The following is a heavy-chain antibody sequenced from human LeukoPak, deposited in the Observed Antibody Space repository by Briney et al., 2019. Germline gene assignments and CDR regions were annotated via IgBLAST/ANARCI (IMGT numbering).Heavy chain of an antibody. CDR2: IYYSGST. D-gene: IGHD6-19*01. V-gene: IGHV4-59*12. Sequence: SETLSLTCTVSGGSISSYYWSWIRQPPGKGLEWIGYIYYSGSTNYNPSLKSRVTISVDTSKNQFSLKLSSVTAADTAVYYCARAGGVEDSSGWSWGYYFDYWGQGTLVTVSS. CDR3: ARAGGVEDSSGWSWGYYFDY. J-gene: IGHJ4*02. CDR1: GGSISSYY.